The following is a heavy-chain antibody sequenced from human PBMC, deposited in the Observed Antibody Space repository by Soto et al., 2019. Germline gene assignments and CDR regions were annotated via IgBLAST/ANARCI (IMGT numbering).Heavy chain of an antibody. J-gene: IGHJ4*02. CDR3: AKDNGGYYDSSGNFEY. V-gene: IGHV3-23*01. CDR2: MNGGGGST. D-gene: IGHD3-22*01. CDR1: GFTFGSYA. Sequence: EVGLLESGGGLVQPGGSLRLSCAASGFTFGSYAMSWVRQAPGKGLEWVSSMNGGGGSTYYAESVQGRFTISRDNSKNTLYLQMNSLKPEDTALYYCAKDNGGYYDSSGNFEYWGQGTLVTVSS.